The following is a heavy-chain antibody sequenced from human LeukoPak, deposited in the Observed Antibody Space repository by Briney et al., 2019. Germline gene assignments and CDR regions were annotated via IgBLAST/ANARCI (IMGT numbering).Heavy chain of an antibody. D-gene: IGHD3-22*01. Sequence: SETLSLTCTVSGGSIGSYYWNWIRQPPGKGLEWIGYVSYSGSTNYNPSLKSRVTMSVDKSKNQFSLKLSSVTAADTAVYFCARATSGYYFDFWNQGTLVTVSS. J-gene: IGHJ4*02. V-gene: IGHV4-59*01. CDR2: VSYSGST. CDR3: ARATSGYYFDF. CDR1: GGSIGSYY.